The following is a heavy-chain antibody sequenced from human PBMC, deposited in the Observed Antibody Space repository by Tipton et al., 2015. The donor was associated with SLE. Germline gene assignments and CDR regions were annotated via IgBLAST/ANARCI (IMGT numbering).Heavy chain of an antibody. CDR1: GDSISNYF. D-gene: IGHD4-23*01. V-gene: IGHV4-59*12. J-gene: IGHJ4*02. CDR3: ARDTDYGGNYFDY. Sequence: LRLSCTVSGDSISNYFCTWIRQSPGTGLEWIGYIYHSGSTYYNPSLKSRVTMSVDRSKNQFSLKLSSVTAADTAVYYCARDTDYGGNYFDYWGQGTLVTVSS. CDR2: IYHSGST.